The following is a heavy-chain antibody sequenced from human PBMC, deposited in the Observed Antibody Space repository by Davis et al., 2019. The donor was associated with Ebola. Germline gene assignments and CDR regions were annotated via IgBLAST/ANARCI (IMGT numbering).Heavy chain of an antibody. CDR1: GFTVSSNY. D-gene: IGHD3-22*01. CDR3: ARDLRYDSSGYDYYFYMDV. CDR2: IYAGGST. Sequence: GESLKISCAASGFTVSSNYMSWVRQAPGKGLEWVSIIYAGGSTYYADSVKGRFTISRDNSKNTLYLQMYSLRAEDTAVYYCARDLRYDSSGYDYYFYMDVWGKGTTVTVSS. J-gene: IGHJ6*03. V-gene: IGHV3-53*01.